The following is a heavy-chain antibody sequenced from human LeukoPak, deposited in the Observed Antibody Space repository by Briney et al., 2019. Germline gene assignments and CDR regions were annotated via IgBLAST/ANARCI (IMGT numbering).Heavy chain of an antibody. CDR2: IWYDGSNK. J-gene: IGHJ4*02. Sequence: PGGSLRLSGAASGFTFSSYGMHWVRQAPGKGLEWVAVIWYDGSNKYYADSVKGRFTISRDNSKNTLYLQMNSLRAEDTAVYYCARRIAAAAAPYYFDYWGQGTLVTVSS. CDR1: GFTFSSYG. V-gene: IGHV3-33*01. D-gene: IGHD6-13*01. CDR3: ARRIAAAAAPYYFDY.